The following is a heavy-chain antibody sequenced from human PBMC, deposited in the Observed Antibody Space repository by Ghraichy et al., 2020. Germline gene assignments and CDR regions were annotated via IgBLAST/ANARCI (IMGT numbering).Heavy chain of an antibody. J-gene: IGHJ4*02. V-gene: IGHV1-46*01. CDR3: ARGRNTAMVSRYGVLSW. Sequence: ASVKVSCKASGYTFTSYYMHWVRQAPGQGLEWMGIINPSGGSTSYAQKFQGRVTMTRDTSTSTVYMELSSLRSEDTAVYYCARGRNTAMVSRYGVLSWWGQGTLVTVSS. CDR1: GYTFTSYY. D-gene: IGHD5-18*01. CDR2: INPSGGST.